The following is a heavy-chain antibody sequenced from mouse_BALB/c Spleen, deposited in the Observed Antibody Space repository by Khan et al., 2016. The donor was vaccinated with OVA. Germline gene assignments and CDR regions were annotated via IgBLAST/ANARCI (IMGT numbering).Heavy chain of an antibody. V-gene: IGHV1-63*02. Sequence: QMQLEESGGEVVKPGTSVEISCQASGYTFTNYWLGWLRQRPGHGLEWIGDIYPGGYFTNYNEQFKGKATLTVDTSSSTADMQLSSLTSEDSAVYFCARWATWYFDVWGAGTTVTVSS. D-gene: IGHD3-1*01. CDR1: GYTFTNYW. J-gene: IGHJ1*01. CDR3: ARWATWYFDV. CDR2: IYPGGYFT.